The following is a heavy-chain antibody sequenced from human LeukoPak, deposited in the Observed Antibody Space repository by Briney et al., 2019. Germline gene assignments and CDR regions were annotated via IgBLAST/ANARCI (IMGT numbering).Heavy chain of an antibody. V-gene: IGHV4-61*01. CDR3: AQGGTTVPGWFDP. CDR2: IHYSGST. CDR1: GGSISSSSYY. Sequence: SETLSLTCTVSGGSISSSSYYWSWIRQSPGKGLEWIGYIHYSGSTNYNPSLKSRATISVDTSQNQLSLKVNSVTAADTAVYYCAQGGTTVPGWFDPWGQGTLVTVSS. J-gene: IGHJ5*02. D-gene: IGHD4-17*01.